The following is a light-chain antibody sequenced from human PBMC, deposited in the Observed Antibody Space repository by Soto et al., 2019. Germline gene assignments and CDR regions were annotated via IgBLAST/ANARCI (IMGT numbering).Light chain of an antibody. CDR2: RAS. Sequence: DIQMTQSPSTLSASVGDRVTITCRASQSISNWLAWYQQKPGKAPKLLIYRASSLESGVPSRFSGSGSGTEFTLTISSLQPDDFATYYCQQYNSYSPRLTFGGGTKVET. CDR3: QQYNSYSPRLT. CDR1: QSISNW. V-gene: IGKV1-5*03. J-gene: IGKJ4*01.